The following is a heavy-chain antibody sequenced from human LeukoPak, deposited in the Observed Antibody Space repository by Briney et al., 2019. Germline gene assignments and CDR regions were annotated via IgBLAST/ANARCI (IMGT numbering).Heavy chain of an antibody. D-gene: IGHD6-19*01. Sequence: PSETLSLTCTVSGGPISSYYWSWIRQPPGKGLEWIGYIYYSGSTNYNPSLKSRVTISVDTSKNQFSLKLSSVTAADTAVYYCARGLGSSGWREYYFDYWGQGTLVTVSS. V-gene: IGHV4-59*08. CDR3: ARGLGSSGWREYYFDY. CDR1: GGPISSYY. J-gene: IGHJ4*02. CDR2: IYYSGST.